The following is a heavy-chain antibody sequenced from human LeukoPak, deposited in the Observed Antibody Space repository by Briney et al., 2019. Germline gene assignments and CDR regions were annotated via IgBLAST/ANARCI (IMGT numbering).Heavy chain of an antibody. V-gene: IGHV3-7*01. J-gene: IGHJ4*02. D-gene: IGHD6-19*01. CDR3: ARDRSGWYTGGFDY. CDR1: GFTFSSYW. Sequence: GGSLRLSCAASGFTFSSYWMTWARQAPGKGLEWVANIKQDGSEKYYVDSVKGRFTISRDNAKNSLYLQMNSLRAEDTAVYYCARDRSGWYTGGFDYWGQGTLVTISS. CDR2: IKQDGSEK.